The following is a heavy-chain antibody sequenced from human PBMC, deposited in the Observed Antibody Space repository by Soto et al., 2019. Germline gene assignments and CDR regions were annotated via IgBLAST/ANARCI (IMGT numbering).Heavy chain of an antibody. J-gene: IGHJ6*02. CDR2: ISVYTGNA. Sequence: QVQLVQSGGEVTKPGASVKVSCKSSGYTFTSYGVSWVRQAPGQGLEWLGWISVYTGNAKQAQKFQDRGTPTTEASTSTAYMELRSLRSDDTAVYYCARDRCTTDRCYTHHFDVWGQGTTVTVSS. V-gene: IGHV1-18*04. CDR1: GYTFTSYG. CDR3: ARDRCTTDRCYTHHFDV. D-gene: IGHD2-8*01.